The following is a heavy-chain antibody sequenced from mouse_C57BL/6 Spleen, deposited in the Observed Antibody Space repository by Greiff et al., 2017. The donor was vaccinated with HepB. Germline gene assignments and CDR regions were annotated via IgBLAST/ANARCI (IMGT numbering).Heavy chain of an antibody. CDR1: GYTFTNYW. CDR2: IYPGGGYT. J-gene: IGHJ1*03. Sequence: QVQLKESGAELVRPGTSVKMSCKASGYTFTNYWIGWAKQRPGHGLEWIGDIYPGGGYTNYNEKFKGKATLTADKSSSTAYMQFSSLTSEDSAIYYCARRGRDWYFDVWGTGTTVTVSS. CDR3: ARRGRDWYFDV. V-gene: IGHV1-63*01.